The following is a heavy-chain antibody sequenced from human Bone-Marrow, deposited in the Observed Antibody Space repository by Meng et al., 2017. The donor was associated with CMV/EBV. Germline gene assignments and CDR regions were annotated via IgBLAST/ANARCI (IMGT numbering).Heavy chain of an antibody. J-gene: IGHJ4*02. D-gene: IGHD3-10*01. CDR3: ARGRVYYYGSGTYYPLDY. CDR1: GCSISSGGYY. V-gene: IGHV4-31*03. CDR2: IYYSGST. Sequence: SETLSLTCTVSGCSISSGGYYWSWIRQHPGKGLEWIGYIYYSGSTYYNPSLKSRVTISVDTSKNQFSLKLSSVTAADTAVYYCARGRVYYYGSGTYYPLDYWGQGTLVTVSS.